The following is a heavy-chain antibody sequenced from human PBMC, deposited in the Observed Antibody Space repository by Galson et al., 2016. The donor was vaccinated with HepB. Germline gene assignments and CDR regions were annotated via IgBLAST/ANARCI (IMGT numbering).Heavy chain of an antibody. D-gene: IGHD2-15*01. CDR3: AGYEVVSFDY. Sequence: LRLSCAASGFTFSTYNMNWVRQTPGKGLEWIGYIYYSGGTYYNPSLQSRLTISLDTSKNHFSLKLDSVTAADTAVYYCAGYEVVSFDYWGQGTLVTVSS. J-gene: IGHJ4*02. CDR2: IYYSGGT. CDR1: GFTFSTYN. V-gene: IGHV4-59*06.